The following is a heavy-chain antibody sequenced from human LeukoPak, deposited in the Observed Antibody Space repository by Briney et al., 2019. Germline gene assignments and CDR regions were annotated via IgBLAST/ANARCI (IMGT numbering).Heavy chain of an antibody. V-gene: IGHV4-59*01. CDR3: ARQYYYGSGSPAFDY. CDR2: IYYSGST. Sequence: SETLSLTCTVSGGSISSYYWSWIWQPPGKGLEWIGYIYYSGSTNYNPSLKSRVTISVDTSKNQFSLKLSSATAADTAVYYCARQYYYGSGSPAFDYWGQGTLVTVSS. D-gene: IGHD3-10*01. CDR1: GGSISSYY. J-gene: IGHJ4*02.